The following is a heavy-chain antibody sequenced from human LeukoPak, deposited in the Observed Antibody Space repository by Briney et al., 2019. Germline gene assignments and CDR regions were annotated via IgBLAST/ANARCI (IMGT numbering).Heavy chain of an antibody. CDR2: ISSSGSTI. V-gene: IGHV3-11*04. J-gene: IGHJ5*02. Sequence: GGSLRLSCAASGFTFSDYYMSWIRQAPGKGLEWVSYISSSGSTIYYADSVKGRFTISRDNSKNTLYLQMNSLRAEDTAVYYCARGEYNWNDLHLWGQGTLVTVSS. D-gene: IGHD1-20*01. CDR1: GFTFSDYY. CDR3: ARGEYNWNDLHL.